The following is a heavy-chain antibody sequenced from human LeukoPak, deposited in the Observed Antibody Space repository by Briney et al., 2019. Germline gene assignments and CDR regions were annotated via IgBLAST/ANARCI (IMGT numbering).Heavy chain of an antibody. V-gene: IGHV3-53*01. Sequence: GGSLRLSCAASGFTVSSNYMGWVRQAPGKGLEWVSVIYSGGSTYYADSVKGRFTISRDNSKNTLYLQMNSLRAEDTAVYYCARALRDGYNFALDYCGQGTLVTVSS. CDR1: GFTVSSNY. J-gene: IGHJ4*02. CDR2: IYSGGST. D-gene: IGHD5-24*01. CDR3: ARALRDGYNFALDY.